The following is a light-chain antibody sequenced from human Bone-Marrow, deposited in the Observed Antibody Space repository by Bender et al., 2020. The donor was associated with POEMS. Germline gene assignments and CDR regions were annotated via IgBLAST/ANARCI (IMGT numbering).Light chain of an antibody. CDR2: ENG. J-gene: IGLJ3*02. CDR1: NIETQS. Sequence: YVLTQPPSLSVAPGKTARITCGGDNIETQSLHWYRQRPGQTPVLVVSENGDRPSGVPDRFSGSKSGTSASLAISGLRSEDEADYYCAAWDDSLSGWVFGKGTKLTVL. V-gene: IGLV3-21*03. CDR3: AAWDDSLSGWV.